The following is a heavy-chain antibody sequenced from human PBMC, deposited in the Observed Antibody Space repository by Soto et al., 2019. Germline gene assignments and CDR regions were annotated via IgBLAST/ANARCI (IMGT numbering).Heavy chain of an antibody. CDR1: GGAISNYY. D-gene: IGHD4-17*01. CDR3: ARDYPPYGDRAFDI. V-gene: IGHV4-59*01. CDR2: IYYSGRS. Sequence: QVQLQESGPGLVRPSETLSLTCTVSGGAISNYYWSWIRQAPGKGLEWIGFIYYSGRSNHNPSLRSRVSMAVDTSKNQISLRLTSVTAADTAVYFGARDYPPYGDRAFDIWGQGTMVTVS. J-gene: IGHJ3*02.